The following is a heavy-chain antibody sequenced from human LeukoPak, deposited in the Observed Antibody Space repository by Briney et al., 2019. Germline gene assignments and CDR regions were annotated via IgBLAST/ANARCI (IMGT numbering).Heavy chain of an antibody. J-gene: IGHJ2*01. CDR1: GGSISSYY. V-gene: IGHV4-59*12. D-gene: IGHD2-21*01. CDR2: IYYSGGT. Sequence: SETLSLTCTGSGGSISSYYWSWIRQPPGKGLEWIGYIYYSGGTNYNPSLKSRVTISVDTSKNQCSLKLSPVTAADTAVYYCAREVLVNPADYWYFDLWGRGTLVTVSS. CDR3: AREVLVNPADYWYFDL.